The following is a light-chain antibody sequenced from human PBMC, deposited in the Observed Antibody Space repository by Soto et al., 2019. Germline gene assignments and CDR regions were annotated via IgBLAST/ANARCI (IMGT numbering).Light chain of an antibody. CDR2: KAS. Sequence: DIQMTQSPSTLSASVGDRVTITCRASQSISSWLAWYQQKPGKAPKLLIYKASSLESGVPSRFSGSGSGTEFTLTVSSLQPDDFVTYYCQQYNDYSSWTFGQGTKVEIK. CDR1: QSISSW. CDR3: QQYNDYSSWT. V-gene: IGKV1-5*03. J-gene: IGKJ1*01.